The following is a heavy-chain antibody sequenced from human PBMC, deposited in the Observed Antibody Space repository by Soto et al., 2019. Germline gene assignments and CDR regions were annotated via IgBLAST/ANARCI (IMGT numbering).Heavy chain of an antibody. V-gene: IGHV3-64D*06. CDR2: ISSNGGST. Sequence: GGSLRLSCSASGFTFSSYAMHWVRQAPGKGLEYVSAISSNGGSTYYADSVKGRFTISRDNSKNTLYLQMSSLRAEDTAVYYCVKDTLHSSSWFSRFDPWGQGTLVTVSS. D-gene: IGHD6-13*01. CDR1: GFTFSSYA. J-gene: IGHJ5*02. CDR3: VKDTLHSSSWFSRFDP.